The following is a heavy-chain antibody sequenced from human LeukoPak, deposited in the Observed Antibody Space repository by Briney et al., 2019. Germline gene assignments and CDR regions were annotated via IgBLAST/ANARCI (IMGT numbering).Heavy chain of an antibody. CDR1: GFTFSSYD. D-gene: IGHD7-27*01. CDR3: ARGSNGGYYFDY. V-gene: IGHV3-13*01. J-gene: IGHJ4*02. Sequence: GGSLRLPCAASGFTFSSYDMHWVRQATGKGLEWVSAIGTAGDTYYPGSVKGRFTISRENAKNSLYLQMNSLRAGDTAVYYCARGSNGGYYFDYWGQGTLVTVSS. CDR2: IGTAGDT.